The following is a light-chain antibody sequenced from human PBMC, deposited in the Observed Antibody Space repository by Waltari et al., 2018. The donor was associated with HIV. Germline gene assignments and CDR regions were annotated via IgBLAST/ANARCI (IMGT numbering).Light chain of an antibody. J-gene: IGLJ2*01. Sequence: QSVLTQPPSASGTPGQSVTMSCSGTSSNIGTNYVSWYQQFPGTAPKLLLDRNNKRPSGVPDRFSGSKSGTSASLDISGLRSDDEAEYYCAAWDDTLTVVFGGGTKLTVL. CDR2: RNN. CDR3: AAWDDTLTVV. CDR1: SSNIGTNY. V-gene: IGLV1-47*01.